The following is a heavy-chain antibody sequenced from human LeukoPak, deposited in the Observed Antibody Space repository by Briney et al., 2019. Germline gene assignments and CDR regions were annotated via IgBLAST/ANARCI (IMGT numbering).Heavy chain of an antibody. CDR1: GGSFSGYY. CDR3: ARGSITMVRGVKELDY. Sequence: SETLSLTCAVYGGSFSGYYWSWIRQPPGKGLEWIGYIYYSGSTYYNPSLKSRVTISVDTSKNQFSLKLSSVTAADTAVYYCARGSITMVRGVKELDYWGQGTLVTVSS. CDR2: IYYSGST. D-gene: IGHD3-10*01. J-gene: IGHJ4*02. V-gene: IGHV4-34*09.